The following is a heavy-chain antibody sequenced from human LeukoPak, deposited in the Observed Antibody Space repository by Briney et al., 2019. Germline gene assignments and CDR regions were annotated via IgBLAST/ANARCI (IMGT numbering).Heavy chain of an antibody. CDR3: AREESGPGIIYYYYYMDV. J-gene: IGHJ6*03. CDR2: INPNSGGT. V-gene: IGHV1-2*02. D-gene: IGHD3-16*01. Sequence: ASVKVSCKASGYTFTGYYMHWVRQAPGQGLEWMGWINPNSGGTNYAQKFQGRVTMTRDTSISTAYMELSRLRSDDTAVYYCAREESGPGIIYYYYYMDVWGKGTTVTVSS. CDR1: GYTFTGYY.